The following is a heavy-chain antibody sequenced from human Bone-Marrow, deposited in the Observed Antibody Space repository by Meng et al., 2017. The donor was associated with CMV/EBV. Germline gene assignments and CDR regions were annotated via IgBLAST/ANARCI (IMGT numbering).Heavy chain of an antibody. V-gene: IGHV3-13*03. D-gene: IGHD2-2*01. CDR2: IGTAGDT. CDR1: GFTFSSYD. CDR3: ARALRYRGYCSSTSCPNYYYYGMDV. J-gene: IGHJ6*02. Sequence: GGSLRLSCAACGFTFSSYDMHWVRQATGKGLEWVSAIGTAGDTYYPGSVKGQFTISRDNAKNSLYLQMNSLRAEDTAVYYCARALRYRGYCSSTSCPNYYYYGMDVWGQGTTVTVSS.